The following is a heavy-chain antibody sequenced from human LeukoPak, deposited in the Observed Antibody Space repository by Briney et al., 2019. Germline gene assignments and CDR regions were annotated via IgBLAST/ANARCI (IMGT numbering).Heavy chain of an antibody. J-gene: IGHJ4*02. D-gene: IGHD2-2*01. CDR3: ASYLVVVPD. V-gene: IGHV3-48*01. CDR2: ISSSSSTI. CDR1: TFTFSSYS. Sequence: GGSLRLSCAASTFTFSSYSINGVPQAPGKGLEWVSYISSSSSTIYYADSVKGRFTISRDNAKNSLYLQMNSLRAEDTAVYYCASYLVVVPDWGQGTLVTVSS.